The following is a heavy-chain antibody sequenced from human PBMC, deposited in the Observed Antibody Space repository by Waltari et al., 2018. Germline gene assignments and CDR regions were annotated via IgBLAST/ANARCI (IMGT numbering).Heavy chain of an antibody. V-gene: IGHV3-7*01. J-gene: IGHJ4*02. Sequence: EVQLVESGGGLVQPGGSLRLSCAASGFTFSSYWMSWVRQAPGQGLEWVANIKQEGSEKYYVDSVKGRFTISRDNAKNSLYLQMNSLRAEDTAVYYCARDLGRVVPAAGLDYWGQGTLVTVSS. CDR2: IKQEGSEK. CDR1: GFTFSSYW. CDR3: ARDLGRVVPAAGLDY. D-gene: IGHD2-2*01.